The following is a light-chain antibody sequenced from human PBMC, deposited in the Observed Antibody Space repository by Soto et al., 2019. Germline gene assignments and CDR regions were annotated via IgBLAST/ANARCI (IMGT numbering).Light chain of an antibody. CDR3: CSYAVSYTL. J-gene: IGLJ2*01. Sequence: QSVLTQPRSVSGSPGQSVTISCTGTSSDVGGYDFVSWYQQHPGKAPKLMIYDVTQRPSGVPDRFSASKSGNTASLTISGLQAEDEADYYCCSYAVSYTLFGGGTK. CDR2: DVT. V-gene: IGLV2-11*01. CDR1: SSDVGGYDF.